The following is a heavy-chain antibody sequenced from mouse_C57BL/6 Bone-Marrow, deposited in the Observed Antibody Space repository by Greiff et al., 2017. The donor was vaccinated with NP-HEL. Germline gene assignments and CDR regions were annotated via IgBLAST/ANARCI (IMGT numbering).Heavy chain of an antibody. CDR1: GFSLTSYG. D-gene: IGHD2-1*01. Sequence: VKLQESGPGLVQPSQSLSITCTVSGFSLTSYGVHWVRQSPGKGLEWLGVIWSGGSTDYNAAFISRLSISKDNSKSQVFFKMNSLQADDTAIYYCARYYGNPYYYAMDYWGQGTSVTVSS. J-gene: IGHJ4*01. V-gene: IGHV2-2*01. CDR2: IWSGGST. CDR3: ARYYGNPYYYAMDY.